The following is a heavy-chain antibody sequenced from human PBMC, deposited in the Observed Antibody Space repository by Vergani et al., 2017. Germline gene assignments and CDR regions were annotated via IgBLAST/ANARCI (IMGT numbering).Heavy chain of an antibody. CDR3: ASLNYYDSSGYDAFDI. D-gene: IGHD3-22*01. CDR1: GGSISSYY. Sequence: QVQLQESGPGLVKPSETLSLTCTVSGGSISSYYWSWIRQPPGKGLEWIGYIYYSGSTNYNPSLKSRVTISVATSKNQFSLKLSAVTAADTAVYYCASLNYYDSSGYDAFDIWGQGTMVTVSS. J-gene: IGHJ3*02. CDR2: IYYSGST. V-gene: IGHV4-59*01.